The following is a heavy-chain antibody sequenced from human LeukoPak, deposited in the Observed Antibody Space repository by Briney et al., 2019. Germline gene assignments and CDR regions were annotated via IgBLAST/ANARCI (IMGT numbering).Heavy chain of an antibody. V-gene: IGHV3-11*05. D-gene: IGHD6-13*01. CDR1: GFTFSDYY. J-gene: IGHJ5*02. CDR3: ARDGMRYSSSWYPNWFDP. Sequence: GGSLRLSCAASGFTFSDYYMSWIRQAPGKGREWVSYISSSSSYTNYADSVKGRFTISRDNAKNSLYLQMNSLRAEDTAVYYCARDGMRYSSSWYPNWFDPWGQGTLVTVSS. CDR2: ISSSSSYT.